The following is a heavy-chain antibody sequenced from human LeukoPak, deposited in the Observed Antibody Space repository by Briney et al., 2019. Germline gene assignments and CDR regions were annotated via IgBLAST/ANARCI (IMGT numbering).Heavy chain of an antibody. V-gene: IGHV3-43*02. D-gene: IGHD3-22*01. CDR3: AAGALYYYENSGFHY. Sequence: AGGSLRLSCAASGFTFSSHAMSWVRQAPGKGLEWVSLLSWDGSSTKYADSVKGRFTISRDNSKNSLYLQMDTLRSEDTAFYYCAAGALYYYENSGFHYWGQGTLVTVSS. CDR2: LSWDGSST. J-gene: IGHJ4*02. CDR1: GFTFSSHA.